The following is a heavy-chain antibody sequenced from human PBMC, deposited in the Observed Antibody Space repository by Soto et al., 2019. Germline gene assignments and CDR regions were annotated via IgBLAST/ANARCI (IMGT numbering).Heavy chain of an antibody. D-gene: IGHD1-20*01. CDR2: IIPIFGTA. Sequence: QVQLVQSGAEVKKPGSSVKVSCKASGGTFSSYAISWVRQAPGQGREWMGGIIPIFGTANYAQKFQGRVTITADKSTSTAYMELSSLRSEDTAVYYCARGPGYNWNRGDYFDYWGQGTLVTVSS. V-gene: IGHV1-69*06. J-gene: IGHJ4*02. CDR1: GGTFSSYA. CDR3: ARGPGYNWNRGDYFDY.